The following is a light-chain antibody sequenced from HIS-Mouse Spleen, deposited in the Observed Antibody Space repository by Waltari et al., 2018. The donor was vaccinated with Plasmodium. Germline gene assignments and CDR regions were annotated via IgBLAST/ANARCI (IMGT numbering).Light chain of an antibody. CDR1: QSVSSN. Sequence: EIVMTQSPATLSVSPGERATLSCRASQSVSSNLAWYQQKPGQAPRLLIYGASTRATGIPARVSGSWSGTEFTLTISSLQSEDFAVYYCQQYNNWPLTFGGGTKVEIK. V-gene: IGKV3-15*01. J-gene: IGKJ4*01. CDR3: QQYNNWPLT. CDR2: GAS.